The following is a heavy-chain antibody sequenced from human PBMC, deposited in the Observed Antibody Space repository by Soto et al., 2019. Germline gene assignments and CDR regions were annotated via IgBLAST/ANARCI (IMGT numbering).Heavy chain of an antibody. D-gene: IGHD6-19*01. Sequence: SETLSLTCAVYGGSFSCYYWSWIRQPPGKGLEWLGEINHSGITDYNPSLKSRITISIDTSKKQFSLKLNSVTAADTAVYYCAIGPRMWLAGGGYWGQGTQVTVSS. CDR2: INHSGIT. CDR3: AIGPRMWLAGGGY. V-gene: IGHV4-34*01. J-gene: IGHJ4*02. CDR1: GGSFSCYY.